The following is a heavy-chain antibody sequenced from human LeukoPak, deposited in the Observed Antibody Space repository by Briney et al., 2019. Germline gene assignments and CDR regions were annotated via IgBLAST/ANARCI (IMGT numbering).Heavy chain of an antibody. V-gene: IGHV4-59*12. Sequence: SETLYLTCSVSGGSINSFYWSWIRQPPGKGLEWIGYIYYSGSTNYNPSLKSRVTISVDTSKNQFSLNLSSVTAADTAVYYCAREAVHYGSGSLDYWGQGTLVTVSS. D-gene: IGHD3-10*01. J-gene: IGHJ4*02. CDR3: AREAVHYGSGSLDY. CDR1: GGSINSFY. CDR2: IYYSGST.